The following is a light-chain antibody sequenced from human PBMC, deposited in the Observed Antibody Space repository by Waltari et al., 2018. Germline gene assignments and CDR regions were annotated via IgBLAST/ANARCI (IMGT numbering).Light chain of an antibody. CDR3: QQYKYWPPLT. CDR1: QSVSSD. CDR2: DAS. J-gene: IGKJ4*01. Sequence: EIVMTQSPVTQSVSLGERATLSCRASQSVSSDVAWYQHKPGQAPRPLIYDASTRAAGLAARFSASGSGTEFTLTISSLQSEDFAVYYCQQYKYWPPLTFGGGTKVEIK. V-gene: IGKV3-15*01.